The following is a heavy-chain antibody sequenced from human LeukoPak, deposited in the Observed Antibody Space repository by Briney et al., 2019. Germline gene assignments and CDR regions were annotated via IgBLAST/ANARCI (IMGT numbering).Heavy chain of an antibody. D-gene: IGHD6-19*01. Sequence: GESLKISCKGSGYSFTSYWIGWVRQMPGKGLXXXXXIYPGDSDTRYSPSFQGQVTISADKSISTAYLQWSSLKASDTAMYYCARHVVAGTDNWFDPWGQGTLVTVSS. J-gene: IGHJ5*02. V-gene: IGHV5-51*01. CDR1: GYSFTSYW. CDR3: ARHVVAGTDNWFDP. CDR2: IYPGDSDT.